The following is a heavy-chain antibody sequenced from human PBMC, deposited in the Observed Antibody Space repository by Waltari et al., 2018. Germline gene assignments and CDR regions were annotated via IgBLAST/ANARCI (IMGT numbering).Heavy chain of an antibody. CDR1: GFSFSSYN. Sequence: VQLMESGGGLVKPGGSLRLSCAASGFSFSSYNINWVRQAPGKGLEWVSSITRSGRIFYAASVRGRFTISRDNTKSSLYLQMNYLRVEDTAVYYCARDRSSDDAFDIWGQGTVVTV. CDR2: ITRSGRI. V-gene: IGHV3-21*01. CDR3: ARDRSSDDAFDI. J-gene: IGHJ3*02.